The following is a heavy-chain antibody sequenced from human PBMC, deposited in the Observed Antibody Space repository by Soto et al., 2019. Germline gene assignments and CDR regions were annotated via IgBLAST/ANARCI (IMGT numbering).Heavy chain of an antibody. D-gene: IGHD3-22*01. Sequence: QVQLVQSGAEVKKPGASVKVSCKASGYTFTGYYMHWVRQAPGQGLEWMGWINPNSGGTNYAQKFQGRVTMTRDTSISTAYMELSRLRSDDTAVYYCARGDYYDSSGYGLHYFEYWGQGTLVTVSS. V-gene: IGHV1-2*02. CDR2: INPNSGGT. CDR3: ARGDYYDSSGYGLHYFEY. CDR1: GYTFTGYY. J-gene: IGHJ4*02.